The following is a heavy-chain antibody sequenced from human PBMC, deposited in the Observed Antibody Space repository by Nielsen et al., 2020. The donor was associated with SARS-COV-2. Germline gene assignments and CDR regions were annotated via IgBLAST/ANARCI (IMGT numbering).Heavy chain of an antibody. Sequence: SVKVSCKASGFTFTSSAVQWVRQARGQRLEWIGWIVVGSGNTNYAQKFQGRVTITADESTSTAYMELSSLRSEDTAVYYCARSGYSSGRGATGTRYYYYYGMDVWGQGTTVTVSS. CDR3: ARSGYSSGRGATGTRYYYYYGMDV. CDR2: IVVGSGNT. J-gene: IGHJ6*02. D-gene: IGHD6-19*01. CDR1: GFTFTSSA. V-gene: IGHV1-58*01.